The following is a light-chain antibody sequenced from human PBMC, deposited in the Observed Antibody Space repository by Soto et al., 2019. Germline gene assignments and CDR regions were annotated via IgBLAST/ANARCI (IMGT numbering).Light chain of an antibody. J-gene: IGLJ2*01. V-gene: IGLV2-14*01. Sequence: QSVLTQPASVSGSPGQSITIPCTGTSRDVGGYNYVSWYQQHPGKAPKLMIYDVSNRPSGVSNRFSGSKSGNTASLTISGLQAEDEADYYCSSYTISSTVVFGGGTKVTVL. CDR1: SRDVGGYNY. CDR3: SSYTISSTVV. CDR2: DVS.